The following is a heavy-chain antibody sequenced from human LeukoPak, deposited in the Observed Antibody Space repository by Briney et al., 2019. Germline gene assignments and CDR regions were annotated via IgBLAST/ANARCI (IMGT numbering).Heavy chain of an antibody. CDR3: ARDNYYDFWSGYYLSYYYYYGMDV. CDR2: ISSSSSYI. V-gene: IGHV3-21*01. Sequence: PGGSLRLSCAVTGFTFNIYALSWVRQAPGKGLEWVSSISSSSSYIYYADSVKGRFTISRDNAKNSLYLQMNSLRAEDTAVYYCARDNYYDFWSGYYLSYYYYYGMDVWGQGTTVTVSS. J-gene: IGHJ6*02. CDR1: GFTFNIYA. D-gene: IGHD3-3*01.